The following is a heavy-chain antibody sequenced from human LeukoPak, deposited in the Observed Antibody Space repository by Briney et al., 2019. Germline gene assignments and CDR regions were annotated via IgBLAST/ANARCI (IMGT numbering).Heavy chain of an antibody. J-gene: IGHJ5*02. CDR1: GYTFTSYY. V-gene: IGHV1-46*01. D-gene: IGHD3-10*01. CDR3: AILWFGEWNWFDP. CDR2: IDPSGGST. Sequence: ASVKASCKASGYTFTSYYMHWVRQAPGQGLEWMGIIDPSGGSTSYAQKFQGRVTMTRDTSTSTVYMELSSLRSEDTAVYYCAILWFGEWNWFDPWGQGTLVTVSS.